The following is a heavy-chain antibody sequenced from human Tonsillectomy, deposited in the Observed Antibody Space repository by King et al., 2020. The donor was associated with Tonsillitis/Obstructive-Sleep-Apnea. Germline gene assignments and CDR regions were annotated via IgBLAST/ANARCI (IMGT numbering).Heavy chain of an antibody. J-gene: IGHJ4*02. Sequence: DVQLVESGGGLVQPGGSLRLSCAASGFTFSSYAMSWVRQTPGRGLEWVSTISDSGGSTYYADSVKGRFTISRDNSKDTLYLQMNSLRAEDTAVYYCAKECWGYSCSSWSDCWGQGTLVSVSS. CDR2: ISDSGGST. D-gene: IGHD6-13*01. CDR3: AKECWGYSCSSWSDC. V-gene: IGHV3-23*04. CDR1: GFTFSSYA.